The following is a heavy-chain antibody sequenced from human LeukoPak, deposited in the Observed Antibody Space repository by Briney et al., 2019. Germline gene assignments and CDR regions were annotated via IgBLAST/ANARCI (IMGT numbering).Heavy chain of an antibody. CDR2: IYYSGST. V-gene: IGHV4-59*01. J-gene: IGHJ4*02. CDR1: GGSISSYY. CDR3: ATSSREGEDSSGWASFDY. Sequence: SETLSLTCTVSGGSISSYYWTWIRQPPGKGLEWIGYIYYSGSTNYNPSLKSRVTISVDTSKNQFSLKLTSVTAADTAVYYCATSSREGEDSSGWASFDYWGQGTLVTVSS. D-gene: IGHD6-19*01.